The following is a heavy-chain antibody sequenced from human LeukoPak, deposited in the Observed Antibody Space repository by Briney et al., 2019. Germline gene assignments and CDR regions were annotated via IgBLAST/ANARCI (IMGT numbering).Heavy chain of an antibody. Sequence: GGSLRLSCAASGFTVSSNYMSWVRQAPGKGLEWVSVIYSGGSTYYADSVKGRFTISRDNSKNTLYLQMNSLRAEDTAVYYCARVPYCGGDCYLGAFDIWGQGTMVTVSS. CDR1: GFTVSSNY. CDR2: IYSGGST. D-gene: IGHD2-21*02. J-gene: IGHJ3*02. CDR3: ARVPYCGGDCYLGAFDI. V-gene: IGHV3-66*01.